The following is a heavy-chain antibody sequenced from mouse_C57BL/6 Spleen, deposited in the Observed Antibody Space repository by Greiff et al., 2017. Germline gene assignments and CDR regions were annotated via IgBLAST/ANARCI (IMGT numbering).Heavy chain of an antibody. V-gene: IGHV5-6*01. CDR1: GFTFSSYG. CDR2: ISSGGSYT. CDR3: ARHEDSVDY. Sequence: EVKLMESGGDLVKPGGSLKLSCAASGFTFSSYGMSWVRQTPDKRLEWVATISSGGSYTYYPDSVKGRFTISRDNAKNTLYLQMSSLKSEDTAMYYCARHEDSVDYWGQGTTLTVSS. J-gene: IGHJ2*01.